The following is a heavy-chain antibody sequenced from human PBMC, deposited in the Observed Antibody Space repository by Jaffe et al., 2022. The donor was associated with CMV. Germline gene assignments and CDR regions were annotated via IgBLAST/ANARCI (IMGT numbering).Heavy chain of an antibody. CDR1: GFTFSGSA. V-gene: IGHV3-73*01. CDR2: IRSKANSYAT. J-gene: IGHJ4*02. Sequence: EVQLVESGGGLVQPGGSLKLSCAASGFTFSGSAMHWVRQASGKGLEWVGRIRSKANSYATAYAASVKGRFTISRDDSKNTAYLQMNSLKTEDTAVYYCYHYDFWSGYNDYWGQGTLVTVSS. CDR3: YHYDFWSGYNDY. D-gene: IGHD3-3*01.